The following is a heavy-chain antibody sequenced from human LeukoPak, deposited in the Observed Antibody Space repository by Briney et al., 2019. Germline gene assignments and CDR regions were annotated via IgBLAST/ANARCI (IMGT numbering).Heavy chain of an antibody. CDR2: FSYSGST. D-gene: IGHD3-22*01. J-gene: IGHJ4*02. CDR3: ARARRYYDSSGYYVEYYFDY. V-gene: IGHV4-59*02. Sequence: SETLSLTCTVSGASVSSYYWSWIRQPPGKGPEWIGYFSYSGSTNYNPSLKSRVTISVDTSKNQFSLKLSSVTAADAAVYYCARARRYYDSSGYYVEYYFDYWGQGTLVTVSS. CDR1: GASVSSYY.